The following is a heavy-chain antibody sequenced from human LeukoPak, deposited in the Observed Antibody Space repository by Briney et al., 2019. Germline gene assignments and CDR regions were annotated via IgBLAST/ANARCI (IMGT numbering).Heavy chain of an antibody. J-gene: IGHJ4*02. V-gene: IGHV4-34*01. CDR2: INHSGST. CDR3: ARRRGSYSNKYYFDY. CDR1: GGSFSGYY. D-gene: IGHD1-26*01. Sequence: SETLSLTCAVYGGSFSGYYWSWIRQPPGKGLEWIGEINHSGSTNYNPSLKSRDTISVDTSKNQFSLKLSSVTAADTAVYYCARRRGSYSNKYYFDYWGQGTLVTVSS.